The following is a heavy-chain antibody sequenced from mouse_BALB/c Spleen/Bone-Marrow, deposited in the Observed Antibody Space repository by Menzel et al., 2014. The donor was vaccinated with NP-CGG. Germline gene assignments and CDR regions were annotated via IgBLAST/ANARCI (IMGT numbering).Heavy chain of an antibody. D-gene: IGHD1-1*01. J-gene: IGHJ2*01. CDR3: ARDIGGITLDY. Sequence: EVQRVESGGGLVQPGGSLRLSCATSGFTFTDHYMNWVRQPPGKALEWLGFIRHKANGYTTEYSASVKGRFTISKDTSQTILYLQMNPLRAEDSATYYCARDIGGITLDYWGQGTTLTVTS. V-gene: IGHV7-3*02. CDR1: GFTFTDHY. CDR2: IRHKANGYTT.